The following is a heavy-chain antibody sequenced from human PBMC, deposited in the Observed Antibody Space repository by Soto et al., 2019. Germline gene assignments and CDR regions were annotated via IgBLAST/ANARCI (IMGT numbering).Heavy chain of an antibody. CDR2: ISGYDGNT. CDR1: GYTFTSYG. D-gene: IGHD1-1*01. Sequence: QVQLVQSGAEVKKPGASVKVSCKASGYTFTSYGISWVRQAPGEGLEWVGWISGYDGNTDYAHKFRGRVTMTTDTXTNTAYMDLRSLRSDDTAVYYCXXHNXQXPNWFDPWGQGTPVTVSS. J-gene: IGHJ5*02. V-gene: IGHV1-18*01. CDR3: XXHNXQXPNWFDP.